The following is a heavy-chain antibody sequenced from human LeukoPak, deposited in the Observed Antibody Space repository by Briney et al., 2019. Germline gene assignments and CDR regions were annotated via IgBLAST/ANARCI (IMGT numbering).Heavy chain of an antibody. D-gene: IGHD3-22*01. J-gene: IGHJ4*02. CDR1: GYTFTGYY. Sequence: ASVKVSCKASGYTFTGYYMHWVRQAPGQGLEWMGLIDPNSGGTNYAQKFQGRVTMARDTSINTAYMELSRLRSDDTAVYFCARGHYYSDSDAFPLHYWGQGTLVTVSS. V-gene: IGHV1-2*02. CDR3: ARGHYYSDSDAFPLHY. CDR2: IDPNSGGT.